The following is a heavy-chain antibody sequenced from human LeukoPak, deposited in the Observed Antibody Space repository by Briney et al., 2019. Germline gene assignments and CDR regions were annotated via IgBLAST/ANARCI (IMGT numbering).Heavy chain of an antibody. CDR3: AKAFQPGFTSFFDY. D-gene: IGHD2/OR15-2a*01. V-gene: IGHV3-21*04. CDR1: GFIFSSFS. J-gene: IGHJ4*02. CDR2: ISTSGGLSSV. Sequence: GGSLRLSCAASGFIFSSFSVNWVRQAPGKGLEWVSSISTSGGLSSVYYADSVKGRFTISRDNSKNTLYLQMNSLRAEDTAVYYCAKAFQPGFTSFFDYWGQGTLVTVSS.